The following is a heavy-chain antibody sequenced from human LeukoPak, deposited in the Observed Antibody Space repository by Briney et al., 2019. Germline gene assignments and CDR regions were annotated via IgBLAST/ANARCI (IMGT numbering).Heavy chain of an antibody. J-gene: IGHJ4*02. V-gene: IGHV3-74*01. CDR3: ARDPDIALVPGAPRFDY. D-gene: IGHD2-2*01. Sequence: GGSLRLSCAASGFTFSSYWMHWVGQGPGKGLVWFSRITSDGSSTVYADSVKGRFTISRDNAKDTLYLQMNSLRAEHTAVYYCARDPDIALVPGAPRFDYWGQGTLVTVSS. CDR1: GFTFSSYW. CDR2: ITSDGSST.